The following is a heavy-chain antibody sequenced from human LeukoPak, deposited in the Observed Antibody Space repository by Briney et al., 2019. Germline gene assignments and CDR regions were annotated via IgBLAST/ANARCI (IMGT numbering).Heavy chain of an antibody. CDR1: GYSFTSYW. CDR2: IYPGDSDT. Sequence: GESLKISCKGSGYSFTSYWIGWVRQMPGKGLEWMGIIYPGDSDTRYSPSFQGQVTISADKSISTAYLQWSSLKASDTAMYYCARLPHLIAAAGSYYYGMDVWGQGTTVTVSS. D-gene: IGHD6-13*01. V-gene: IGHV5-51*01. CDR3: ARLPHLIAAAGSYYYGMDV. J-gene: IGHJ6*02.